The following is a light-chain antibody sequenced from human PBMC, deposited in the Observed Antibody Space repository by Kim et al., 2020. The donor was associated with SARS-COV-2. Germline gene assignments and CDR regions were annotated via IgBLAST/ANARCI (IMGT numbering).Light chain of an antibody. Sequence: SLGQTVRITCQGDSLRRYYATWYQQKPGQAPILVIYGKNNRPSGIPDRFSGSSSGNTASLTITGTQAGDEADYYCSSRDSNDNVIFGGGTQLTVL. CDR2: GKN. CDR3: SSRDSNDNVI. V-gene: IGLV3-19*01. CDR1: SLRRYY. J-gene: IGLJ2*01.